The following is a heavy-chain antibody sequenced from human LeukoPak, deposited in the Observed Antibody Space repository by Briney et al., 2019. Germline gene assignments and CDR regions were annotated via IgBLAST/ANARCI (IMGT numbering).Heavy chain of an antibody. CDR1: GGTFSSYA. CDR3: AGGQLRFLEWLLFPSHGMDV. V-gene: IGHV1-18*01. CDR2: ISAYNGNT. Sequence: GSSVKVSCKASGGTFSSYAISWVRQAPGQGLEWMGWISAYNGNTNYAQKLQGRVTMTTDTSTSTAYMELRSLRSDDTAVYYCAGGQLRFLEWLLFPSHGMDVWGQGTTVTVSS. D-gene: IGHD3-3*01. J-gene: IGHJ6*02.